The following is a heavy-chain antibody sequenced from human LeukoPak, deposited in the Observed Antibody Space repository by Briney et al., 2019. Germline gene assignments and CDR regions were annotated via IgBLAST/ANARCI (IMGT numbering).Heavy chain of an antibody. Sequence: PGGSLRLSCAASGFTFSSYSMNWVRQAPGKGLEWVSYISSSSTTIYYADSVKGRFTISRDNSKNTLYLQMNSLRAEDTAVYHCAKDPEGIVVVPAAIDFWGQGTLVTVSS. V-gene: IGHV3-48*01. J-gene: IGHJ4*02. CDR2: ISSSSTTI. CDR3: AKDPEGIVVVPAAIDF. CDR1: GFTFSSYS. D-gene: IGHD2-2*01.